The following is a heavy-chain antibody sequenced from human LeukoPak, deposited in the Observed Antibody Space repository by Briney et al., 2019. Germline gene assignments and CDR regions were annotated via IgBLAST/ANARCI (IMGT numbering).Heavy chain of an antibody. V-gene: IGHV4-39*07. CDR2: IYYSGST. CDR1: GGSISSSSYY. CDR3: ARGGDIAARGYYYYYYMDV. J-gene: IGHJ6*03. Sequence: PSETLSLTCTVSGGSISSSSYYWGWIRQPPGKGLEWIGSIYYSGSTYYNPSLKSRVTISVDTSKNQFSLKLSSVTAADTAVYYCARGGDIAARGYYYYYYMDVWGKGTTVTVSS. D-gene: IGHD6-6*01.